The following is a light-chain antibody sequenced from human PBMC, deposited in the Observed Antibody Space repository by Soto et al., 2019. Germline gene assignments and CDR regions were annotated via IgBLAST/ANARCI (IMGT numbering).Light chain of an antibody. CDR1: XXXXXXXXXXF. J-gene: IGKJ1*01. CDR3: VQGTHWPWT. Sequence: DVVMTQSPLSLSVTLGQPASISCRXXXXXXXXXXXXFLNWFHQRPGQSPRRLIYQVSNRDSGVPXXXXXSGXXXXXXXXXXXVXAEDVGIXYCVQGTHWPWTFGQGTKVEIK. CDR2: QVS. V-gene: IGKV2-30*01.